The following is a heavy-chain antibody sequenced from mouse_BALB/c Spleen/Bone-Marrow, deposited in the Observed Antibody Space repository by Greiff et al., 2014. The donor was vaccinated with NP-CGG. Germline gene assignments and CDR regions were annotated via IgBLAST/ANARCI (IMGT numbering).Heavy chain of an antibody. CDR1: GYTFTNYW. Sequence: SGTVLARPGASLRMSCKASGYTFTNYWINWIKQRPGQGLEWIGAIYPGNNDAKYTQKFKAKAKLTAVTSTSTADVELSSLTNEDSAVYYCARNWDWVFAYWGQGTLVTVSA. D-gene: IGHD4-1*01. CDR2: IYPGNNDA. CDR3: ARNWDWVFAY. J-gene: IGHJ3*01. V-gene: IGHV1-5*01.